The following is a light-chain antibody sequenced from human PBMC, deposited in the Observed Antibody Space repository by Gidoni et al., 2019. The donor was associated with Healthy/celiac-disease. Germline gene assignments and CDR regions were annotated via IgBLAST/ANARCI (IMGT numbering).Light chain of an antibody. CDR3: QQDGSSPET. CDR2: GAS. CDR1: QSVSSSY. V-gene: IGKV3-20*01. J-gene: IGKJ1*01. Sequence: EIVLTQSPGTLSLSPGERATLSSRASQSVSSSYLAWYQQKPGQAPRLLIDGASSRATGIPDRFSGSGSGTDFTLTISRLEPEDFAVYYCQQDGSSPETFGQGTKVEIK.